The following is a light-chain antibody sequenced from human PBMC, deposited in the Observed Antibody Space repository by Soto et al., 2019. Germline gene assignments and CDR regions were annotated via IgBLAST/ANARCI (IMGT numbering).Light chain of an antibody. J-gene: IGLJ1*01. V-gene: IGLV2-14*01. CDR2: DVS. Sequence: QSVLTQPASVSGSPGQSITISCTGTSSDVGGYNYVSWYQQHPGKAPKLMIYDVSNRPSGVSNRISGSKSGNTASLTISGLQAEDEADYYCSSYTSSSTPGVFGTGTKVTVL. CDR3: SSYTSSSTPGV. CDR1: SSDVGGYNY.